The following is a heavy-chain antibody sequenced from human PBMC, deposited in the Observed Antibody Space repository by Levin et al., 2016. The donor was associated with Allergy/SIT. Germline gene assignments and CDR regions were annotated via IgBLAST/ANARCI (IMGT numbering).Heavy chain of an antibody. CDR3: ARAHGSGLRRAYYYYGMDV. CDR1: GGSFSGYY. CDR2: INHSGST. D-gene: IGHD3-10*01. V-gene: IGHV4-34*01. J-gene: IGHJ6*02. Sequence: SETLSLTCAVYGGSFSGYYWSWIRQPPGKGLEWIGEINHSGSTNYNPSLKSRVTISVDTSKNQFSLKLSSVTAADTAVYYCARAHGSGLRRAYYYYGMDVWGQGTTVTVSS.